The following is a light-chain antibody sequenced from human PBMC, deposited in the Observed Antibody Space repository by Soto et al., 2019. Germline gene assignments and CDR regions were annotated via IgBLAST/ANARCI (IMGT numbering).Light chain of an antibody. J-gene: IGLJ2*01. V-gene: IGLV2-23*02. CDR3: CSDSASSVVI. CDR1: SSDVGSYDL. CDR2: EVT. Sequence: QSALTQPASVSGSPGQAITISCTGSSSDVGSYDLVSWYQQHPGNVPKLMIYEVTKRPSGVSNRFSASKSGNTASLTISGLQAEDEANYYCCSDSASSVVIFGGGTQLTVL.